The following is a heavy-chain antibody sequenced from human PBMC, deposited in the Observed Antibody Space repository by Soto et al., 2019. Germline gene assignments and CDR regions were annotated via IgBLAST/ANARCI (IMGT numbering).Heavy chain of an antibody. V-gene: IGHV4-30-2*01. CDR3: ARVTPATPYYAMDV. J-gene: IGHJ6*02. CDR1: GGSMNSGSYS. Sequence: QLQLQESGPGLVKPSQTLSLTCAVSGGSMNSGSYSWSWIRQPPGKGLEWIGYMYHSGNTYYSPSLESRPTISVDRSKNQFSLNLTSVTAADTAVYYCARVTPATPYYAMDVWGRGTTVTVSS. CDR2: MYHSGNT. D-gene: IGHD2-15*01.